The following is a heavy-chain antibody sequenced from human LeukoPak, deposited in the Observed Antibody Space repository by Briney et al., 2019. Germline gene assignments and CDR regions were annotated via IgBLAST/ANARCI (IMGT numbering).Heavy chain of an antibody. J-gene: IGHJ4*02. CDR3: ARVLGMRAGTREAYFDY. CDR1: GYSISSGYY. Sequence: SETLSLTCSVSGYSISSGYYWGWIRQPPGKGLEWIGSIYHSGSTYYNPSLKSRVPISVDTSKNQFSLKLSSVTAADTAVYYCARVLGMRAGTREAYFDYWGQGTLVTVSS. V-gene: IGHV4-38-2*02. CDR2: IYHSGST. D-gene: IGHD6-19*01.